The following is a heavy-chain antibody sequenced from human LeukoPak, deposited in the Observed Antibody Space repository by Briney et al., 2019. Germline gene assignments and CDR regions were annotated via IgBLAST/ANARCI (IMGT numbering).Heavy chain of an antibody. CDR1: GYTFTSYY. J-gene: IGHJ4*02. CDR2: INPSGGST. V-gene: IGHV1-46*01. CDR3: ATYTAGGEDY. D-gene: IGHD3-16*01. Sequence: GASVKVSCKASGYTFTSYYMHWVRQAPGQGLEWMGIINPSGGSTSYAQKFQGRVTMTRDTFTSAVYMELSSLRSEDTAVYYCATYTAGGEDYWGQGTLVTVSS.